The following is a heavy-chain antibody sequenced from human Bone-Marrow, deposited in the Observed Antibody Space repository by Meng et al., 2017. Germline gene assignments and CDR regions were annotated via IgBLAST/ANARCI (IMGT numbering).Heavy chain of an antibody. D-gene: IGHD3-22*01. CDR3: ARETHYYDSRYFDY. CDR1: GGTFSSYA. CDR2: IIPIFGTA. V-gene: IGHV1-69*06. Sequence: QVQLGQSGAEVKKPGASVKVSCKASGGTFSSYAISWVRQAPGQGLEWMGGIIPIFGTANYAQKFQGRVTITADKSTSTAYMELSSLRSEGTAVYYCARETHYYDSRYFDYWGQGTLVTVSS. J-gene: IGHJ4*02.